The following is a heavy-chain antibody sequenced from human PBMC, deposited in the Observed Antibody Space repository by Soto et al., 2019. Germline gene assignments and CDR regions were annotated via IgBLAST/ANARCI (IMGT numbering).Heavy chain of an antibody. CDR2: TYSGGST. D-gene: IGHD1-26*01. V-gene: IGHV3-53*02. CDR3: ARKLSGAVQGWAYGMDV. J-gene: IGHJ6*02. Sequence: EVHLVESGGGLMQPGGSLRLSCAASGFTVSTYNMIWVRQAPVKGLEWASVTYSGGSTQYADSVQGRITVSRDNSKNTLYLQMSSLRDEDTAVYYCARKLSGAVQGWAYGMDVWGRGTTVTVSS. CDR1: GFTVSTYN.